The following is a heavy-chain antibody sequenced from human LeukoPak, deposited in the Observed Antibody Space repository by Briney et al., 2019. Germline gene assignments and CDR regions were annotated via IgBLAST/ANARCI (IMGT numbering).Heavy chain of an antibody. CDR1: GGTFSSYA. CDR2: IIPIFGTA. D-gene: IGHD6-13*01. CDR3: ARDLLRHQLVRSMRY. J-gene: IGHJ4*02. Sequence: ASVKVSCKASGGTFSSYAISWVRQAPGQGLEWMGGIIPIFGTANYAQKFQGRVTITADESTSTAYMELSSLRSEDTAVYYCARDLLRHQLVRSMRYWGQGTLVTVSS. V-gene: IGHV1-69*01.